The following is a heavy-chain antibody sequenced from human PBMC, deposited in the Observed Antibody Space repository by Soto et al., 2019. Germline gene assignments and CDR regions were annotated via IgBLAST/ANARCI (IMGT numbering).Heavy chain of an antibody. D-gene: IGHD3-22*01. CDR1: GFTFSSYG. Sequence: QVQLVESGGGVVQPGRSLRLSCAASGFTFSSYGMHWVRQAPGKGLEWVAVIWYDGSNKYYADSAKGRFTISRDNSKNTLYLQMNSLRAEDTAVYYCARDHEDDSSGYYPSQPDYWGQGTLVTVSS. V-gene: IGHV3-33*01. CDR3: ARDHEDDSSGYYPSQPDY. CDR2: IWYDGSNK. J-gene: IGHJ4*02.